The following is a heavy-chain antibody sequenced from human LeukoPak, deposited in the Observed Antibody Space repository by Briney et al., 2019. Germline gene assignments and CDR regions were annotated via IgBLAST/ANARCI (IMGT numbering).Heavy chain of an antibody. CDR2: ISYDGSHK. Sequence: GGSLRLSCAASGLTFSSYAMHWVRQAPGRGLEWVAVISYDGSHKYYVDSVKGRFTISRDNSKNTLYLQMNSLRAEDTAVYYCAKGHYTDVWGKGTTVTVSS. V-gene: IGHV3-30*04. CDR1: GLTFSSYA. CDR3: AKGHYTDV. J-gene: IGHJ6*03.